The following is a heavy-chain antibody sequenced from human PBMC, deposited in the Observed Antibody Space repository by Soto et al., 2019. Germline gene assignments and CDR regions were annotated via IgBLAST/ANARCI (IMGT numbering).Heavy chain of an antibody. CDR2: IDPSDSYT. V-gene: IGHV5-10-1*01. J-gene: IGHJ1*01. CDR3: ARHEGELLVYFQH. D-gene: IGHD1-26*01. CDR1: GYSFTSYW. Sequence: PGESLQISCKGSGYSFTSYWISWVRQMPGKGLEWMGRIDPSDSYTNYSPSFQGHVTISADKSISTAYLQWSSLKASDTAMYYCARHEGELLVYFQHWGQGTLVTVSS.